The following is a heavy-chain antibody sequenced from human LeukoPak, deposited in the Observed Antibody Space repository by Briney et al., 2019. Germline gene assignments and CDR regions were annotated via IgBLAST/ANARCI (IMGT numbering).Heavy chain of an antibody. D-gene: IGHD5-18*01. CDR3: GRGGGGYSYGSFDY. CDR1: GFTFSSYK. J-gene: IGHJ4*02. CDR2: ISSSGSTI. V-gene: IGHV3-48*03. Sequence: GGSLRLSCAASGFTFSSYKMNWVRQAPGKGLEWVSYISSSGSTIYYADSVKGRFTISRDNAKDSLYLQMNSLRAEDTAVYYCGRGGGGYSYGSFDYWGQGTLVTVSS.